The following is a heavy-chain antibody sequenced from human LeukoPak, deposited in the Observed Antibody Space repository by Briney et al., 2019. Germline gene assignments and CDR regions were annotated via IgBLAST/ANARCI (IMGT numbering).Heavy chain of an antibody. CDR2: IFYSGST. D-gene: IGHD3-22*01. CDR1: GGSLSTYY. CDR3: ARGNSYYDTSGYFPWESFQH. Sequence: SETLSLTCTVSGGSLSTYYWSWIRQPPGKGLEWIGYIFYSGSTNYNPSLKSRVTISVDTSKNQFPLKLSSVTAADTAVYYCARGNSYYDTSGYFPWESFQHWGQGTLVTVSS. J-gene: IGHJ1*01. V-gene: IGHV4-59*01.